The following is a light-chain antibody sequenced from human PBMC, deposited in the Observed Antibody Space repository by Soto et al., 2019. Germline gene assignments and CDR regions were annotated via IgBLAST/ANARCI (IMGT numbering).Light chain of an antibody. V-gene: IGLV2-14*01. J-gene: IGLJ2*01. CDR1: SSDIGGYDY. CDR3: TPNTSQTTVV. CDR2: DVT. Sequence: QSALTQPASVSGSPGQSITMSCTGASSDIGGYDYVSWYQHHPGEAPKLLIYDVTNRPSGVSNRFSASKSGNTASLTISGLEAEDEADYYCTPNTSQTTVVSGGGTKLPAL.